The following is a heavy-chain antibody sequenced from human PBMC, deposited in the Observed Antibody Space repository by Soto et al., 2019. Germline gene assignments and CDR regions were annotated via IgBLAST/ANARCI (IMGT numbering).Heavy chain of an antibody. CDR2: TYYRSKWYY. D-gene: IGHD6-6*01. J-gene: IGHJ6*02. CDR3: ARIHSSSSSDMDV. Sequence: SQTLSLTCVISGASVSSNSAAWNWIRQSPSRGLEWLGRTYYRSKWYYGYAVSVKSRITIKPDTSKNQFSLQLNSVTPEDTAVYYCARIHSSSSSDMDVWGQGTTVTVSS. V-gene: IGHV6-1*01. CDR1: GASVSSNSAA.